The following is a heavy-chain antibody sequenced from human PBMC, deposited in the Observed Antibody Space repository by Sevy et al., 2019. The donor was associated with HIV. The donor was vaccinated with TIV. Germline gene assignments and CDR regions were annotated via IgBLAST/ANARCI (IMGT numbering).Heavy chain of an antibody. J-gene: IGHJ4*01. D-gene: IGHD3-3*01. CDR3: AKDVPDQSWYDDFWSGSPCFDY. Sequence: GGSLRLSCVVSGFRFGSHAMSWVRQAPGKGLEWVSGMSGRGDSRGYAHSVKGRFTISRDNSKNTVYLQMNSLTAEDTALYYCAKDVPDQSWYDDFWSGSPCFDYWGRGILVTVSS. V-gene: IGHV3-23*01. CDR1: GFRFGSHA. CDR2: MSGRGDSR.